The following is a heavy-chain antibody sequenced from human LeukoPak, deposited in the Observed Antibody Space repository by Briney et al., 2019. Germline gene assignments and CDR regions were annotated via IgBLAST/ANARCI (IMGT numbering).Heavy chain of an antibody. D-gene: IGHD6-13*01. CDR2: SGGSGSGYST. J-gene: IGHJ6*02. CDR1: GFSFSIYA. CDR3: ARGGSSWYYFGMDV. Sequence: GGSLRLSCAASGFSFSIYAMSWVRQAPGKGLEWVSSSGGSGSGYSTFYADSVKGRFTISRDTSKNTLYLQMNSLRAEDTAVYYCARGGSSWYYFGMDVWGQGTTVTVSS. V-gene: IGHV3-23*01.